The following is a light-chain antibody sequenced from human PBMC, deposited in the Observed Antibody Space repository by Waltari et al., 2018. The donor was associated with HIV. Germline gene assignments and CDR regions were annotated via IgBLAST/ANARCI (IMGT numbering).Light chain of an antibody. CDR3: SSYTSSSTNV. CDR1: SSDVGGYNY. Sequence: QSALTQPASVSGSPGQSITISCTGTSSDVGGYNYVSWYQQHPGKVPKLMIYDVSNRPSGVSNRFAVSKSGNTASLTISGLQAEDEADYYCSSYTSSSTNVFGTGTKVTVL. CDR2: DVS. J-gene: IGLJ1*01. V-gene: IGLV2-14*03.